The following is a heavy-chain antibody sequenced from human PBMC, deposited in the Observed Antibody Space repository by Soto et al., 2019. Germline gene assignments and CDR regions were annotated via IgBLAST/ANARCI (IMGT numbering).Heavy chain of an antibody. CDR1: GFSFSSYG. D-gene: IGHD1-1*01. V-gene: IGHV3-30*18. CDR2: ISYDGTDE. J-gene: IGHJ4*02. CDR3: AKQDSDWNDHFDY. Sequence: QVQLVESGGGVVQPGRSLRLSCAASGFSFSSYGMHWVRQAPGKGLEWVAMISYDGTDEYYADSVKGRFTISRDNSKNAVYLQMNSLRAEDTAVYYCAKQDSDWNDHFDYWGQVTLVTVSS.